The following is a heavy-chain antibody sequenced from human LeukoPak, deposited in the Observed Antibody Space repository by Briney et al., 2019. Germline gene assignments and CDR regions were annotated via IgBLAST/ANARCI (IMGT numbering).Heavy chain of an antibody. CDR3: ARGDLYYVWGSYRPSPGYYYGMDV. CDR1: GYTFTGYY. CDR2: INPNSGGT. V-gene: IGHV1-2*06. J-gene: IGHJ6*02. Sequence: GASVKVSCKASGYTFTGYYMDWVRQAPGQGLEWMGRINPNSGGTNYAQKFQGRVTMTRDTSISTAYMELSRLRSDDTAVYYCARGDLYYVWGSYRPSPGYYYGMDVWGQGTTVTVSS. D-gene: IGHD3-16*02.